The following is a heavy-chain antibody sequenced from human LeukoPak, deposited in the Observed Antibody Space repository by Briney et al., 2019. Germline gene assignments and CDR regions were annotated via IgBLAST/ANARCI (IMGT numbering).Heavy chain of an antibody. CDR3: AKEAAAILWHHYYYMDV. D-gene: IGHD2-2*01. CDR2: ISGSGGST. V-gene: IGHV3-23*01. CDR1: GFTFSSYA. Sequence: GGSLRLSCVASGFTFSSYAMSWVRQAPGKGLEWVSAISGSGGSTYYADSVKGRFTISRDNSKNTLYLQMNSLRAEDTAVYYCAKEAAAILWHHYYYMDVWGKGTTVAVSS. J-gene: IGHJ6*03.